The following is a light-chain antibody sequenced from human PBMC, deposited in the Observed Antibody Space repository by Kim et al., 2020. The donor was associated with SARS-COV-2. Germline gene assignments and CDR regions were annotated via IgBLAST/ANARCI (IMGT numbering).Light chain of an antibody. Sequence: DTSFCTGNIPNIGAGYDVHWYQQRPGTAPKILIVGINQLPEGVPDRFSGSKSGSSAVLAITGLQPEDEAEYHCHSYDRGLSGSVFGGGTQLTVL. CDR3: HSYDRGLSGSV. J-gene: IGLJ2*01. V-gene: IGLV1-40*01. CDR1: IPNIGAGYD. CDR2: GIN.